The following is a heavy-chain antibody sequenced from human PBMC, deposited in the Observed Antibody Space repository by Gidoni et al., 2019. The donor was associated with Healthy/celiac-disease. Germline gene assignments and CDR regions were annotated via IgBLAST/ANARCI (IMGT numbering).Heavy chain of an antibody. J-gene: IGHJ3*02. CDR1: GFTFSSYS. CDR3: ASYIVVVPAEDGEAFDI. Sequence: EVQLVESGGGLVKPGGSLRLSCAASGFTFSSYSMNWVRQAPGKGLEWVSSISSSSSYIYYADSVKGRFTISRDNAKNSLYLQMNSLRAEDTAVYYCASYIVVVPAEDGEAFDIWGQGTMVTVSS. D-gene: IGHD2-2*01. CDR2: ISSSSSYI. V-gene: IGHV3-21*01.